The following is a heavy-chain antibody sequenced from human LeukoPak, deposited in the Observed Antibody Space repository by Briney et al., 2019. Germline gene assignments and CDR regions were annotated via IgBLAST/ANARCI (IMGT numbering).Heavy chain of an antibody. CDR1: GFTVSTNY. V-gene: IGHV3-53*04. CDR2: IYSGDGT. Sequence: GGSLRLSCAASGFTVSTNYMSWVRQAPGKGLEWVSVIYSGDGTYYAESVKGRFTISRHNSANTLYLQMSNLRPEDTAVYYCARAPVPTRQGSGTYYTSYYGVDVWGQGTTVTVSS. D-gene: IGHD3-10*01. CDR3: ARAPVPTRQGSGTYYTSYYGVDV. J-gene: IGHJ6*02.